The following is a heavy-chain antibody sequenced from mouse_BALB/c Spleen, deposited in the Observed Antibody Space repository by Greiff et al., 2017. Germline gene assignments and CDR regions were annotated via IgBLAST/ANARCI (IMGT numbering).Heavy chain of an antibody. CDR1: GFSFSSFG. J-gene: IGHJ3*01. CDR2: ISSGGRTI. CDR3: ARQMQGHGFAY. V-gene: IGHV5-17*02. Sequence: VKLVASGGGLVQPGGSRKLSCAASGFSFSSFGMHWVRQAPEKGLEWVAYISSGGRTIYYADTVKGRFTISRDNPKNPLCLQMNSLRSEDTAMYYCARQMQGHGFAYWGQGTLVTVSA. D-gene: IGHD6-5*01.